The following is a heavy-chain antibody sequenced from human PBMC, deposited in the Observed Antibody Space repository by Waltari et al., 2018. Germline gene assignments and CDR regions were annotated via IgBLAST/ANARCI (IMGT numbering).Heavy chain of an antibody. J-gene: IGHJ4*02. Sequence: EVQLVESGGGFVQPGGSLKLSCAASGFTFSGSAMHWVRQAAGKGVEWVGRIRSKANRDATEYAAAVKGRFTISRDDSKNTAYLQMNSLKTEDTAVYYCTHYGDYVGYWGQGTLVTVSS. D-gene: IGHD4-17*01. CDR2: IRSKANRDAT. V-gene: IGHV3-73*01. CDR3: THYGDYVGY. CDR1: GFTFSGSA.